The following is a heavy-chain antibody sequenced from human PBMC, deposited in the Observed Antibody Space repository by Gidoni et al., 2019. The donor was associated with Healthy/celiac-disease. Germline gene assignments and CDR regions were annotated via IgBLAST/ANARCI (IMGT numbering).Heavy chain of an antibody. CDR2: INAGNGNT. CDR3: ARDREWLRSMDV. Sequence: QVQLVQSGAEVKKPGASVKVSCKASGYTFTSYAMHWVRQAPGQRLEWMGWINAGNGNTKYSQKFQGRVTITRDTSASTAYMELSSLRSEDTAVYYCARDREWLRSMDVWGQGTTVTVSS. CDR1: GYTFTSYA. V-gene: IGHV1-3*01. J-gene: IGHJ6*02. D-gene: IGHD5-12*01.